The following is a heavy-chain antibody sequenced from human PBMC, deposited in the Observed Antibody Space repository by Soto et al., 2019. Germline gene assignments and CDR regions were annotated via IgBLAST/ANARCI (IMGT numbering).Heavy chain of an antibody. D-gene: IGHD3-10*01. V-gene: IGHV4-31*03. CDR2: IYYSGST. Sequence: SETLSLTCTVSGVSISSGGYYWSWIRQHPGKGLEWIGYIYYSGSTYYNPSLKSRVTISVDTSKNQFSLKLSSVTAADTAVYYCARRVRTDYRGSGNPVNWFDPWGQGTLVTVSS. CDR1: GVSISSGGYY. CDR3: ARRVRTDYRGSGNPVNWFDP. J-gene: IGHJ5*02.